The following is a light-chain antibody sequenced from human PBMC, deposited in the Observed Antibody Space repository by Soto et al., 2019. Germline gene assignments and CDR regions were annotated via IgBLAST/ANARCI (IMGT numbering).Light chain of an antibody. Sequence: QSALTQPASVSGSPGQSITISCTGPSSDVGAYNYVSWYQQHPGTAPKLMIYEVSNRPAGVSDRFSGSRSGNTASLTISGLQGEDESDYYWSSYTSSSTWVFGGGTKLTVL. J-gene: IGLJ3*02. V-gene: IGLV2-14*01. CDR1: SSDVGAYNY. CDR2: EVS. CDR3: SSYTSSSTWV.